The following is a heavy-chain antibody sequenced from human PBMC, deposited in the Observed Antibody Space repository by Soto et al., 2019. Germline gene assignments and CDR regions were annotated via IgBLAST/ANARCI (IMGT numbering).Heavy chain of an antibody. CDR2: IIPIFGTA. CDR1: GGTFSSYA. V-gene: IGHV1-69*13. J-gene: IGHJ6*02. CDR3: ARDIYCSSTSCRPYYYGMDV. D-gene: IGHD2-2*01. Sequence: SVKVSCKASGGTFSSYAISWVRQAPGQGLEWMGGIIPIFGTANYAQKFQGRVTITADESTSTAYMELSSLRSEDTAVYYCARDIYCSSTSCRPYYYGMDVWGQGTTVTVSS.